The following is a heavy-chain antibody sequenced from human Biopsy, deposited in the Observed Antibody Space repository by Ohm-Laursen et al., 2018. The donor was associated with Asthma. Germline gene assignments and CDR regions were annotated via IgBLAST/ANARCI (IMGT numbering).Heavy chain of an antibody. CDR3: ARGDSSGWSHYYFDY. CDR1: GFTVSRDH. J-gene: IGHJ4*02. Sequence: GSLRLSCSASGFTVSRDHMFWVRQAPGKGLEWVSVIYSGGTSRTADSVRGRFTISRDFSKNTLHLQMHSLRVEDTAVYYCARGDSSGWSHYYFDYWGQGTLVTVSS. V-gene: IGHV3-53*01. CDR2: IYSGGTS. D-gene: IGHD6-19*01.